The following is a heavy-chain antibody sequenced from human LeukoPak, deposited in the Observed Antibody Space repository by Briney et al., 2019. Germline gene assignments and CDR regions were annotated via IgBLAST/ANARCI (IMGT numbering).Heavy chain of an antibody. J-gene: IGHJ4*02. D-gene: IGHD5-18*01. V-gene: IGHV1-18*01. CDR1: GGTFSSYA. CDR2: VSAYNGAT. Sequence: GASVKVSCKASGGTFSSYAISWVRQAPGQGLEWMGWVSAYNGATNYAQNFQDRVTMTTDTPTTTAYMELRSLRSDDTAVYYCARGWREQLWLRIWGQGTLVTVSS. CDR3: ARGWREQLWLRI.